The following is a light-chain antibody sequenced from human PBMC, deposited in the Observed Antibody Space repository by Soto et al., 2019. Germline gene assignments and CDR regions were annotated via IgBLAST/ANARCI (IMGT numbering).Light chain of an antibody. CDR1: QSVSRY. J-gene: IGKJ5*01. CDR2: DAS. Sequence: EIVLTRSPATLSLSPGEGATLSCRASQSVSRYLAWYQQKPGQAPRLLIYDASNRATGVPARFSGSGSGTDFTLTISSLEPEDFAVYYCQHRSNWPPLTFGQGTRLEIK. V-gene: IGKV3-11*01. CDR3: QHRSNWPPLT.